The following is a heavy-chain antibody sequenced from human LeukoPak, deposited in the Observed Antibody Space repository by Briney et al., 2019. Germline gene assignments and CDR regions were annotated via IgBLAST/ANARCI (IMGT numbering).Heavy chain of an antibody. D-gene: IGHD6-13*01. Sequence: GGSLRLSCAASGFTFSNYAMSWVRQTPGKGLEWVSGISGGGDGTYYADSVRGRFTISRDNSKNTLYLQMNSLRAEDTAVYYCAKDEQQLPQAYYYYYYMDVWGKGTTVTVSS. J-gene: IGHJ6*03. CDR1: GFTFSNYA. V-gene: IGHV3-23*01. CDR2: ISGGGDGT. CDR3: AKDEQQLPQAYYYYYYMDV.